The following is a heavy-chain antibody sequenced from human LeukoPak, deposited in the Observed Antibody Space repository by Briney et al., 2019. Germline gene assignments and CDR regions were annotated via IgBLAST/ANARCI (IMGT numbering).Heavy chain of an antibody. Sequence: PSETLSLTCTVSGGSISSSSYYWGWIRQPPGKGLEWIGRIYSSGSTNYNPSLKSRVTMSVDTSKNQFSLKVTSVTAADTAVYYCARDGVVGATDYFDYWGQGTLVTVSS. J-gene: IGHJ4*02. CDR3: ARDGVVGATDYFDY. D-gene: IGHD1-26*01. CDR1: GGSISSSSYY. V-gene: IGHV4-39*07. CDR2: IYSSGST.